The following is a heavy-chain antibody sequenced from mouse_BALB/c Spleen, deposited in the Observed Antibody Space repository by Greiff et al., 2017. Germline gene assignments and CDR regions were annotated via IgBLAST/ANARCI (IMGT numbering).Heavy chain of an antibody. D-gene: IGHD2-2*01. CDR2: IDPANGNT. J-gene: IGHJ3*01. Sequence: EVKLMESGAELVKPGASVKLSCTASGFNIKDTYMHWVKQRPEQGLEWIGRIDPANGNTKYDPKFQGKATITADTSSNTAYLQLSSLTSEDTAVYYCARSVTTTWFAYWGQGTLVTVSA. V-gene: IGHV14-3*02. CDR3: ARSVTTTWFAY. CDR1: GFNIKDTY.